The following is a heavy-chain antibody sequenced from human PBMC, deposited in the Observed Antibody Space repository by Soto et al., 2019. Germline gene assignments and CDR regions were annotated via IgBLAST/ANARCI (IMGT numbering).Heavy chain of an antibody. V-gene: IGHV4-39*01. CDR1: CTPISNTSSY. J-gene: IGHJ4*02. D-gene: IGHD3-22*01. CDR3: AGLFPCVSSGYHLNY. CDR2: IYYLGKR. Sequence: SATRFPTCTFACTPISNTSSYLGWIPQPPGKGLEWVARIYYLGKRYYNSHLGGRVFISVDTYKNQFSLELSSVTAADTAVFYCAGLFPCVSSGYHLNYLGQGTLVTVPS.